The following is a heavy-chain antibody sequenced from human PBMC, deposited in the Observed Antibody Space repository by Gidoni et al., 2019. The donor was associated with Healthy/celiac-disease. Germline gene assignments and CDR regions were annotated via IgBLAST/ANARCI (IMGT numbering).Heavy chain of an antibody. CDR3: ARDRITMVRGVPNWFDP. Sequence: QLQLQESGPGLVKPSETLSLTCTVPGGHISSSSYYWGWIRQPPGKGLEWIGCIYYSGSTYYNPSLKSRVTISVDTSRNQFSLKLSSVTAADTAVYYGARDRITMVRGVPNWFDPGGQGTLVTFSS. V-gene: IGHV4-39*02. J-gene: IGHJ5*02. CDR2: IYYSGST. D-gene: IGHD3-10*01. CDR1: GGHISSSSYY.